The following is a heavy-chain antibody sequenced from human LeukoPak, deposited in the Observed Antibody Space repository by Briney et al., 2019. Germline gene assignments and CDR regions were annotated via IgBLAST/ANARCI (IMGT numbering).Heavy chain of an antibody. CDR2: ISGSGGST. Sequence: GGSLRLSCAASGFTFSRYAMSWVRQAPGKGLEWVSAISGSGGSTYYADSVKGRFTISRDNSKNTLYLQMNSLRAEDTAVYYCARDRVSYYYDSSGYLIPYYYYGVDVWGQGTTVTVSS. V-gene: IGHV3-23*01. J-gene: IGHJ6*02. CDR3: ARDRVSYYYDSSGYLIPYYYYGVDV. CDR1: GFTFSRYA. D-gene: IGHD3-22*01.